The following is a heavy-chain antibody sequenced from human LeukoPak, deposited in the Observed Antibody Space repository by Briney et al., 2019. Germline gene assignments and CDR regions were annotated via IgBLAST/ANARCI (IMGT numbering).Heavy chain of an antibody. CDR3: STSTEPGLDY. Sequence: PGASLRLSCAASGFTFSSYAMSWVRQAPGKGLEWVGRIKSKTHGGTTDYAAPVKGRFTISRDDSKNTLNLQMNSLKTEDTAVYYCSTSTEPGLDYWGQGNLVTVSS. CDR1: GFTFSSYA. D-gene: IGHD3/OR15-3a*01. CDR2: IKSKTHGGTT. V-gene: IGHV3-15*01. J-gene: IGHJ4*02.